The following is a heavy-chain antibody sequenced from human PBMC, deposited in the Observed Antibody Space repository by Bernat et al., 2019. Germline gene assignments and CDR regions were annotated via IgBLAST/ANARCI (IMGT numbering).Heavy chain of an antibody. Sequence: QVQLVESGGGLVKPGGSLRLSCAASGFTFSVYYMSWIRQAPGKGLEWVSYISSSSSYTNYADSVKGRFTISRDNAKNSLYLQMNSLRAEDTAVYYCARADPSSWYSRWFDPWGQGTLVTVSS. CDR2: ISSSSSYT. V-gene: IGHV3-11*05. CDR3: ARADPSSWYSRWFDP. D-gene: IGHD6-13*01. J-gene: IGHJ5*02. CDR1: GFTFSVYY.